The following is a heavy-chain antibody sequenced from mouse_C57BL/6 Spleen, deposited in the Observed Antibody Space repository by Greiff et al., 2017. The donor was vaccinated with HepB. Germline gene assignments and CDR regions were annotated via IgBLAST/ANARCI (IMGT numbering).Heavy chain of an antibody. CDR1: GYTFTSYW. D-gene: IGHD5-1*01. J-gene: IGHJ2*01. CDR2: IDPSDSYT. Sequence: QVHVKQPGAELVRPGTSVKLSCKASGYTFTSYWMHWVKQRPGQGLEWIGVIDPSDSYTNYNQKFKGKATLTVGTSSSTAYMQLSSLTSEDSAVYYCERRTGVLRLYDFDYWGEGATLTVAS. CDR3: ERRTGVLRLYDFDY. V-gene: IGHV1-59*01.